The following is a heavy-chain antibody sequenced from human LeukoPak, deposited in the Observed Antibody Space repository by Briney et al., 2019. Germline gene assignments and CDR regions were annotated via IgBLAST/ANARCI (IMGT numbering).Heavy chain of an antibody. V-gene: IGHV3-43*02. CDR2: ISGDGDST. J-gene: IGHJ5*02. Sequence: PGGSLRLSCIVSGYTLDDYALHWVRQAPGKGLEWISLISGDGDSTYYADSVKGRFTISRDNSKNSLYLQMSSLRAEDTAFYYCAKGVRSGTYYNCFDPWGQGTLVTVSS. CDR3: AKGVRSGTYYNCFDP. CDR1: GYTLDDYA. D-gene: IGHD1-26*01.